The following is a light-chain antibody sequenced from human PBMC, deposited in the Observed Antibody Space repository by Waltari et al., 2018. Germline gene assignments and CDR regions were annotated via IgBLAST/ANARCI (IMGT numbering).Light chain of an antibody. J-gene: IGKJ3*01. CDR1: QSISNT. CDR2: ATS. CDR3: QQYSDWPPGT. V-gene: IGKV3-15*01. Sequence: EIVMTQSPATLSVSPGERATLSYRASQSISNTLAWYQHKPGQAPRLLVYATSARATGVPARVSGSGSATEFTLTINSLQSEDFAVYYCQQYSDWPPGTFGPGTKVDIK.